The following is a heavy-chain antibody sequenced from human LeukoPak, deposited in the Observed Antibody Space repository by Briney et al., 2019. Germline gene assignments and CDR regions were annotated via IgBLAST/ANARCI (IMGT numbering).Heavy chain of an antibody. CDR3: AKDWALYRDYVAYFES. Sequence: GTSLRLSCAASGFTFSSYAMHWVRQAPGKGLEWVAVIRYDGSDKYYGDSVKGRFTTSRDNSKNTLYLQMNSLRPEDTAVYYCAKDWALYRDYVAYFESWGQGTLVTVSS. CDR1: GFTFSSYA. V-gene: IGHV3-30*18. CDR2: IRYDGSDK. J-gene: IGHJ5*01. D-gene: IGHD4-17*01.